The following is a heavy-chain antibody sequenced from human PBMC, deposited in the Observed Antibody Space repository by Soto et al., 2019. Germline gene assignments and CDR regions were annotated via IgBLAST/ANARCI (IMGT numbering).Heavy chain of an antibody. V-gene: IGHV4-39*07. D-gene: IGHD3-10*01. CDR3: ARGGDRGVIIPSDYYYYGMDV. J-gene: IGHJ6*02. Sequence: SETLSLTCTVSGGSISSSSYYWGWIRQPPGKGLEWIGSIYYSGSTYYNPSLKSRVTISVDTSKNQFSLKLSSVTAADTAVYYCARGGDRGVIIPSDYYYYGMDVWGQGTTVTVSS. CDR1: GGSISSSSYY. CDR2: IYYSGST.